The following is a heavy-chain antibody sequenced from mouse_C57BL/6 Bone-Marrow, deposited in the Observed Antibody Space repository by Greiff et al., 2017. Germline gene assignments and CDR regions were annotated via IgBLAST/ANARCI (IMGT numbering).Heavy chain of an antibody. CDR3: ARHEERSYYSNYRAWFAY. V-gene: IGHV1-62-2*01. Sequence: VHLVESGAELVKPGASVKLSCKASGYTFTEYTIHWVKQRSGQGLEWIGWFYPGSGSIKYNEKFKDKATLTADKSSSTVYMELSRLTSEDSAVYFCARHEERSYYSNYRAWFAYWGQGTLVTVSA. CDR2: FYPGSGSI. J-gene: IGHJ3*01. CDR1: GYTFTEYT. D-gene: IGHD2-12*01.